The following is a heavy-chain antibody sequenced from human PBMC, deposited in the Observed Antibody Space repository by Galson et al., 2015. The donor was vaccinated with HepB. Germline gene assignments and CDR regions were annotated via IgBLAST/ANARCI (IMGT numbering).Heavy chain of an antibody. CDR1: GFSVSNNY. CDR2: LSLNDNT. J-gene: IGHJ4*02. Sequence: SLRLSCAASGFSVSNNYVNWVRQAPGKGLEWVSLLSLNDNTFYADSVKGRFTVSRDNSKNTVYLQMDRLRAEDTAVYFCASPTPETWDLLLSDWGQGPLVTVSS. D-gene: IGHD1-26*01. V-gene: IGHV3-53*01. CDR3: ASPTPETWDLLLSD.